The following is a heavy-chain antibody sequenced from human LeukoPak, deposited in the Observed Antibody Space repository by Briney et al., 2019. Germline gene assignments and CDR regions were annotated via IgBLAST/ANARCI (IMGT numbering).Heavy chain of an antibody. D-gene: IGHD4-17*01. Sequence: PGGSLRLSCAASGFTFSDYYMSWIRQAPGKGLEWVPYISSSGSTIYYADSVKGRFTISRDNAKNSLYLQMNSLRAEDTAVYYCARIYGDSDDAFDIWGQGTMVTVSS. CDR3: ARIYGDSDDAFDI. CDR2: ISSSGSTI. V-gene: IGHV3-11*04. J-gene: IGHJ3*02. CDR1: GFTFSDYY.